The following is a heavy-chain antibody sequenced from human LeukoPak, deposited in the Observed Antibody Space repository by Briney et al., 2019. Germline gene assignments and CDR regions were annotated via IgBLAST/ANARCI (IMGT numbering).Heavy chain of an antibody. D-gene: IGHD5-18*01. CDR3: ARGGYSYGFDAFDI. V-gene: IGHV3-7*04. CDR2: IKQDGSEK. Sequence: GGSLRLSCAASGFTLSSYWMSWVRQAPGKGLEWVANIKQDGSEKYYVDSVKGRFTISRDNAKNSLYLQMNSLRAEDTAVYYCARGGYSYGFDAFDIWGQGTMVTVSS. CDR1: GFTLSSYW. J-gene: IGHJ3*02.